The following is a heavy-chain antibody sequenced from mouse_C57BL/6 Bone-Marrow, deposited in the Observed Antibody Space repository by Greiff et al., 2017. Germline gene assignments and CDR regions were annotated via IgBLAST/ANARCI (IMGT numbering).Heavy chain of an antibody. D-gene: IGHD2-3*01. J-gene: IGHJ1*03. V-gene: IGHV5-17*01. CDR1: GFTFSDYG. CDR3: ARGWLRYFDD. Sequence: EVQLQESGRGFVKPGGSLTISCAASGFTFSDYGMHRVRQAPEKGLEWVAYISSGSSTIYYADTVKGRFTISRDNAKTTPYLQMTSLRSEDTAMYYCARGWLRYFDDWGTGTTLTVSS. CDR2: ISSGSSTI.